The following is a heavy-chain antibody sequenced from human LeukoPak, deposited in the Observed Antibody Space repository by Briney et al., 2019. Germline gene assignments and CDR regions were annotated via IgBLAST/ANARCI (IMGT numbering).Heavy chain of an antibody. V-gene: IGHV3-7*01. Sequence: GGSLRLSCAASGFTFPNYWMSWVRQAPGKGLEWVANIKQDGSETYYVGSVRGRFTISRDNAKNSLYLQMNSLRAEDTAVYYCARDFWGAYRVDYFDYWGQGTLVTVSS. CDR3: ARDFWGAYRVDYFDY. J-gene: IGHJ4*02. CDR1: GFTFPNYW. CDR2: IKQDGSET. D-gene: IGHD3-3*01.